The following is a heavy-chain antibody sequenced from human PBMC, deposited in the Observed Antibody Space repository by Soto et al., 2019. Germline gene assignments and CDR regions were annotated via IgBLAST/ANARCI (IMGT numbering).Heavy chain of an antibody. CDR1: GFTFSSYS. CDR2: ISSSSSYI. J-gene: IGHJ6*02. D-gene: IGHD3-16*02. Sequence: LRLSCAASGFTFSSYSMNWVRQAPGKGLEWVSSISSSSSYIYYADSVKGRFTISRDNAKNSLYLQMNSLRAEDTAVYYCARDLSLWRFNYYYYYGMDVWGQGTTVTVSS. V-gene: IGHV3-21*01. CDR3: ARDLSLWRFNYYYYYGMDV.